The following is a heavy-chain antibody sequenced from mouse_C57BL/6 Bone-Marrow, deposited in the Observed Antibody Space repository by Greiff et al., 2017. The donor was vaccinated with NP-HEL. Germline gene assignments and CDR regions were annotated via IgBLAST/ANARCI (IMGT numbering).Heavy chain of an antibody. CDR2: ISSGGSYT. CDR1: GFTFSSYG. J-gene: IGHJ2*01. Sequence: EVKLEESGGDLVKPGGSLKLSCAASGFTFSSYGMSWVRQTPDKRLEWVATISSGGSYTYYPDSVKGRFTISRDNAKNTLYLQMSSLKSEDTAMYYCARHGDYYGSSYYYFDYWGQGTTLTVSS. CDR3: ARHGDYYGSSYYYFDY. D-gene: IGHD1-1*01. V-gene: IGHV5-6*02.